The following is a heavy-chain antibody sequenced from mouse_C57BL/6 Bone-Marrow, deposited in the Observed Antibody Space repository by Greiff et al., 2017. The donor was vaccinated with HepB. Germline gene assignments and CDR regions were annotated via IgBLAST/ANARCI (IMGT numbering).Heavy chain of an antibody. J-gene: IGHJ2*01. CDR3: TYYDYDVYYFDY. Sequence: EVQLVESGTVLARPGASVKMSCKTSGYTFTSYWMHWVKQRPGQGLEWIGAIYPGNSDTSYNQKFKGKAKLTAVTSASTAYMELSRLTNEDSAVYYCTYYDYDVYYFDYWGQGTTLTVSS. CDR1: GYTFTSYW. D-gene: IGHD2-4*01. V-gene: IGHV1-5*01. CDR2: IYPGNSDT.